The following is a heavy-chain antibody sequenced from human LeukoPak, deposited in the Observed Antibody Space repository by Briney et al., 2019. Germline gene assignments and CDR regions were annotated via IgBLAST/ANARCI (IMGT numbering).Heavy chain of an antibody. CDR3: AKDGLSFVDTAMVPFDP. CDR1: GFTLSSYA. V-gene: IGHV3-23*01. CDR2: ISGSGGST. D-gene: IGHD5-18*01. J-gene: IGHJ5*02. Sequence: PGGSLRLSCAVSGFTLSSYAMSWVRQAPGKGLEWVSAISGSGGSTYYADSVKGRFTISRDNSKNTLYLQMNSLRAEDTAVYYCAKDGLSFVDTAMVPFDPWGQGTLVTVSS.